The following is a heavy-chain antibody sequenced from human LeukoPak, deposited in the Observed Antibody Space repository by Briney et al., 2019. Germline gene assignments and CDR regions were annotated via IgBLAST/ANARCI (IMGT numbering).Heavy chain of an antibody. CDR3: TTEEHVPRYCSGDTWYSWADY. D-gene: IGHD2-15*01. Sequence: GGSLRLYCAASGFTFSMAWMSWVRQAPGKGLEWVGRIKSKTAGGATDHAATVKGRFTISRDDSKKTLFLQMNSLKTEDTAVYYCTTEEHVPRYCSGDTWYSWADYWGQGTLVTVSS. J-gene: IGHJ4*02. CDR1: GFTFSMAW. V-gene: IGHV3-15*01. CDR2: IKSKTAGGAT.